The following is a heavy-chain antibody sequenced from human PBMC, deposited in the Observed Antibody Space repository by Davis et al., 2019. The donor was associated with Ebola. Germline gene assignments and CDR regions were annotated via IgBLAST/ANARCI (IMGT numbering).Heavy chain of an antibody. J-gene: IGHJ6*02. Sequence: GGSLRLSCAASVFTFTTYAMAWVRQAPGKGLEWVSAISGSGASTYYADSVKGRFIISRDNSKNTVYLQMNRLRAEDTAVYYCAGARYGDYEGDNEDVWCQGTTV. CDR1: VFTFTTYA. CDR3: AGARYGDYEGDNEDV. D-gene: IGHD4-17*01. V-gene: IGHV3-23*01. CDR2: ISGSGAST.